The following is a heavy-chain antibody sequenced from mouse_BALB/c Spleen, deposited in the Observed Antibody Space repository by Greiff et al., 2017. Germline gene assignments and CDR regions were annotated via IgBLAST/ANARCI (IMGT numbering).Heavy chain of an antibody. CDR3: TRWAYDYDVDY. CDR1: GYTFTSYW. D-gene: IGHD2-4*01. J-gene: IGHJ2*01. V-gene: IGHV1-69*02. Sequence: QVQLQQSGAELVRPGASVKLSCKASGYTFTSYWINWVKQRPGQGLEWIGNIYPSDSYTNYNQKFKDKATLTVDKSSSTAYMQLSSPTSEDSAVYYCTRWAYDYDVDYWGQGTTLTVSS. CDR2: IYPSDSYT.